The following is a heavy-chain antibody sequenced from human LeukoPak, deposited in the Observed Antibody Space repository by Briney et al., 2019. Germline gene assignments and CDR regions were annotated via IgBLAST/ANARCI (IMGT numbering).Heavy chain of an antibody. CDR2: IYSGGST. CDR3: ARTHDYGDKPFDY. D-gene: IGHD4-23*01. CDR1: GFTVSSNY. V-gene: IGHV3-66*01. J-gene: IGHJ4*02. Sequence: GGSLRLSCAASGFTVSSNYMSWVRQAPGKGLEWVSVIYSGGSTYYADSVKGRFTISRDNSKNTLYLQMNSLRAEDTAVYYCARTHDYGDKPFDYWGQGTLVTVSS.